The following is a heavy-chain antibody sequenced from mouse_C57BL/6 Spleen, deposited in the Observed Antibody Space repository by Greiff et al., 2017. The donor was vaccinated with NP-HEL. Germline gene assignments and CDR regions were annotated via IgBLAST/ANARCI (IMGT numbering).Heavy chain of an antibody. V-gene: IGHV5-6*01. D-gene: IGHD1-1*01. CDR2: ISSGGSYT. CDR1: GFTFSSYG. J-gene: IGHJ4*01. Sequence: EVQRVESGGDLVKPGGSLKLSCAASGFTFSSYGMSWVRQTPDKRLEWVATISSGGSYTYYPDSVKGRFTNSRDNAKNTLYLQMSRLKSEDTAMYYCARRVGDDAMDYWGQGTSVTVSS. CDR3: ARRVGDDAMDY.